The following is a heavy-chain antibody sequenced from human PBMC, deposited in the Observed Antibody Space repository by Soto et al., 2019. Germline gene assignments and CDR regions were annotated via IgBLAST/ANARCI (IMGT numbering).Heavy chain of an antibody. Sequence: ASVTVSCKASVYTFTSYYMHWVRQAPAQGLEWMGIINPSGGSTSYAQKFQGRVTMTRDTSTSTVYMELSSLRSEDTAVYYCARGYRYYDILTDYRPSDAFDIWGQGTMVTVSS. CDR1: VYTFTSYY. V-gene: IGHV1-46*03. CDR2: INPSGGST. CDR3: ARGYRYYDILTDYRPSDAFDI. D-gene: IGHD3-9*01. J-gene: IGHJ3*02.